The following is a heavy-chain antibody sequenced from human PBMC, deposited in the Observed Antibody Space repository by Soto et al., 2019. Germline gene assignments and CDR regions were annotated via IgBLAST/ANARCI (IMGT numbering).Heavy chain of an antibody. J-gene: IGHJ4*02. CDR1: GFTFSSYS. CDR3: ARRCSSTSCYFDY. CDR2: ISSSSSTI. Sequence: GGSLRLSCAASGFTFSSYSMNWVRQAPGKGLEWVSYISSSSSTIYYADSVKGRFTISRDNAKNSLDLQMNSLRAEDTAVYYCARRCSSTSCYFDYWGQGTLVTVSS. V-gene: IGHV3-48*01. D-gene: IGHD2-2*01.